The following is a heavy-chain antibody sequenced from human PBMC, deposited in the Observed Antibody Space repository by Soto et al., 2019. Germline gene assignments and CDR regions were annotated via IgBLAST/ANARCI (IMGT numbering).Heavy chain of an antibody. CDR1: GGSISSYY. D-gene: IGHD2-15*01. Sequence: PSETLSLTCTVSGGSISSYYWSWIRQPPGKGLEWIGYIYYSGSTNYNPSLKSRVTISVDTSKNQFSLKLSSVTAADTAVYYCARGRLRGRYSDYWGQGTLVTVSS. CDR3: ARGRLRGRYSDY. CDR2: IYYSGST. V-gene: IGHV4-59*01. J-gene: IGHJ4*02.